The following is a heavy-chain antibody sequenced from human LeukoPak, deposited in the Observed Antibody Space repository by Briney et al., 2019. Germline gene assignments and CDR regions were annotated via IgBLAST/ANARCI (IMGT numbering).Heavy chain of an antibody. CDR2: ISGSGGST. J-gene: IGHJ4*02. V-gene: IGHV3-23*01. CDR1: GFTFSSYA. Sequence: PGGSLRLSCAASGFTFSSYAMSWVRHAPAEGLEWVSAISGSGGSTYYADSVKGRFTISRDNAKNSLYLQMNCLRADDTAVYYCARNGVGASFDYWGQGTLVTVSS. D-gene: IGHD1-26*01. CDR3: ARNGVGASFDY.